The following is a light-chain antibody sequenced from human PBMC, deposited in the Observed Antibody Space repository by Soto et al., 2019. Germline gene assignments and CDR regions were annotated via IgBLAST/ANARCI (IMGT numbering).Light chain of an antibody. V-gene: IGLV2-14*01. Sequence: QSVLTQPASVSGSPVQSITISCTGTSSDVGNYNYVSWYLQHPGKAPKLIIYAVSNRPSGVSNRFSGSRSGNTASLTISGLQAEDEADYSCSSYTSTNTYVFGTGTKVTVL. CDR1: SSDVGNYNY. CDR2: AVS. J-gene: IGLJ1*01. CDR3: SSYTSTNTYV.